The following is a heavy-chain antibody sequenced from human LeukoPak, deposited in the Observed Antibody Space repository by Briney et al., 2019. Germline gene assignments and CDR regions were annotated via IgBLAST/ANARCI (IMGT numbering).Heavy chain of an antibody. J-gene: IGHJ4*02. CDR1: GYTFTSYG. Sequence: ASVKVSCKASGYTFTSYGISWVRQAPGQGLEWMGWISAYNGNTNYAQKLQGRVTMTTDTSTSTAYMELRSLRSNDTAVYYCARGLYYDSSGAFDYWGQGTLVTVSS. CDR3: ARGLYYDSSGAFDY. D-gene: IGHD3-22*01. CDR2: ISAYNGNT. V-gene: IGHV1-18*01.